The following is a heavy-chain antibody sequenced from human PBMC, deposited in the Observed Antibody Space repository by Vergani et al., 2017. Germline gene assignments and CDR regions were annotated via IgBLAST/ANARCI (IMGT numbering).Heavy chain of an antibody. Sequence: QVQLVESGGGVVQPGGSLRLSCAASGFTFSSYGMHWVRQAPGQGLEWVAFIRYDGSNKYYADSVKGRFTISRDNSKNTLYLQMNSLRAEDTAVYYCAKAYCGGGCYSIADYWGQGTLVTVSS. CDR3: AKAYCGGGCYSIADY. D-gene: IGHD2-21*02. J-gene: IGHJ4*02. CDR1: GFTFSSYG. V-gene: IGHV3-30*02. CDR2: IRYDGSNK.